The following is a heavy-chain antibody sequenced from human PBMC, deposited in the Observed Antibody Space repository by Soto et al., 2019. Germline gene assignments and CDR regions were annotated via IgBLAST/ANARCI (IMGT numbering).Heavy chain of an antibody. V-gene: IGHV2-5*01. J-gene: IGHJ4*02. Sequence: SGPTLVNPTHTLTLTCTFSGFSLSTSGVGVGWIRQPPGKALEWLALIYWNDDKRYSPSLKSRLTITKDTSKNQVVLTMTNMDPVGTTAYYCAHRSRITMIVGKAFDYWGQRTLVPV. CDR2: IYWNDDK. CDR3: AHRSRITMIVGKAFDY. D-gene: IGHD3-22*01. CDR1: GFSLSTSGVG.